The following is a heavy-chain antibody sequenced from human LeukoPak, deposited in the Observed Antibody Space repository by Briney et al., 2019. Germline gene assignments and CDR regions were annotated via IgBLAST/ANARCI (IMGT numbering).Heavy chain of an antibody. CDR1: GFTFSSYA. CDR2: IKQDGSEK. V-gene: IGHV3-7*01. CDR3: ARESMIVVVNA. D-gene: IGHD3-22*01. J-gene: IGHJ5*02. Sequence: PGGSLRLSCAASGFTFSSYAMSWVRQAPGKGLEWVANIKQDGSEKYYVDSVKGRFTISRDNAKNSLYLQMNSLRAEDTAVYYCARESMIVVVNAWGQGTLVTVSS.